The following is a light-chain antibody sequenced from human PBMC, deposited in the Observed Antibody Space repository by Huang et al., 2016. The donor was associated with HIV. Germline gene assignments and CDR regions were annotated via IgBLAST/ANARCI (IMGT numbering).Light chain of an antibody. J-gene: IGKJ1*01. CDR1: QSISTW. CDR3: QQYNSYSWT. CDR2: KAS. Sequence: DIQMTQSPSTLSASVGDRVIMTCLASQSISTWLAWYQQKTGKAPKLLIYKASSLESGVPSRFSGSGSGTEFTLTISSLQPDDFATYYCQQYNSYSWTFGQGTKVEIK. V-gene: IGKV1-5*03.